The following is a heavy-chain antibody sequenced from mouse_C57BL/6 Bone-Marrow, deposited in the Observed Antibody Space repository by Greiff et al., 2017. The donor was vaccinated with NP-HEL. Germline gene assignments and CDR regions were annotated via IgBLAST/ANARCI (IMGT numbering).Heavy chain of an antibody. D-gene: IGHD1-1*01. J-gene: IGHJ1*03. CDR2: IYPGDGDT. CDR3: ARGGDYYGSSWSDWYFDV. V-gene: IGHV1-80*01. Sequence: QVQLQQSGAELVKPGASVKISCKASGYAFSSYWMNWVKQRPGKGLEWIGQIYPGDGDTNYNGKFKGKATLTADTSSSTAYMQLSSLTSEDSAVYFCARGGDYYGSSWSDWYFDVWGTGTTVTVSS. CDR1: GYAFSSYW.